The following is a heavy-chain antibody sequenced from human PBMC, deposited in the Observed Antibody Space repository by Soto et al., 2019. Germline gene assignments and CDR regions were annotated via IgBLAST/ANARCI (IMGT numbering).Heavy chain of an antibody. J-gene: IGHJ4*02. CDR2: IYYSGST. Sequence: ETLSLTCTVSGGSISSSSYYWGWIRQPPGKGLEWIGSIYYSGSTYYNPSLKSRVTISVDTSKNQFSLKLSSVTAADTAVYYCARHPRFASGYYYFDYWGQGTLVTVSS. D-gene: IGHD3-22*01. CDR3: ARHPRFASGYYYFDY. V-gene: IGHV4-39*01. CDR1: GGSISSSSYY.